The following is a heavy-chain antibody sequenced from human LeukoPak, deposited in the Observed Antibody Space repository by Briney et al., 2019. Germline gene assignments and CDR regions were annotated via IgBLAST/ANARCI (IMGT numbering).Heavy chain of an antibody. Sequence: PSETLSLTCTVSGGSISSGEYYWSWIRQPPGKGLEWIGYIYYSGSTYYNPSLKSRVTISVDTSKNQFSLKLSSVTAADTAVYYCASAYDRSEYLTGFDPWGQGTLVTVSS. CDR3: ASAYDRSEYLTGFDP. CDR2: IYYSGST. J-gene: IGHJ5*02. CDR1: GGSISSGEYY. V-gene: IGHV4-30-4*01. D-gene: IGHD3-22*01.